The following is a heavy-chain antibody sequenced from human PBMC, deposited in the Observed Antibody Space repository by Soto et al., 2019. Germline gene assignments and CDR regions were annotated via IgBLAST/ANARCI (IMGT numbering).Heavy chain of an antibody. CDR3: AKLVNSDSDY. CDR2: IRGDGGDT. CDR1: GLTFRSTA. Sequence: GGSLRLSCAASGLTFRSTAMSWVRQAPGKGLEWVSSIRGDGGDTSYADSVKGRFTMSRDKSKSMLYLQMNSLRAEDTAVYYCAKLVNSDSDYWGQGTLVTVSS. V-gene: IGHV3-23*01. D-gene: IGHD3-16*02. J-gene: IGHJ4*02.